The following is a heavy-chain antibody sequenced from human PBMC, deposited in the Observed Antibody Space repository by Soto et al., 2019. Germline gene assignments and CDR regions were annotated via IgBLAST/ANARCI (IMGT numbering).Heavy chain of an antibody. J-gene: IGHJ6*02. V-gene: IGHV1-69*01. Sequence: QVQLVQSGAEVKKPVSSVKVSCKASGGTFSSYAISWVRQAPGQGLEWMGGIIPIFGTANYAQKFQGRVTITADESTSTAYMELSSLRSDDAAVYYCEGAIVVVPAAMPADYYYGMDVWGQGTTVTVCS. CDR3: EGAIVVVPAAMPADYYYGMDV. D-gene: IGHD2-2*01. CDR1: GGTFSSYA. CDR2: IIPIFGTA.